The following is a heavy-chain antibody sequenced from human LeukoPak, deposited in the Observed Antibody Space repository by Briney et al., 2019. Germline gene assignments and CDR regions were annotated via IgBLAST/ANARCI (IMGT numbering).Heavy chain of an antibody. CDR1: GYTFTSYY. CDR2: INPSGGST. CDR3: ARGGVGATTYVWFDP. V-gene: IGHV1-46*01. Sequence: ASVKVSCKASGYTFTSYYIHWVRQAPGQGLECMGIINPSGGSTSYAQKFQGRVTMTRDMSTSTVYMELSSLGSEDTAVYYCARGGVGATTYVWFDPWGQGTLVTVSS. J-gene: IGHJ5*02. D-gene: IGHD1-26*01.